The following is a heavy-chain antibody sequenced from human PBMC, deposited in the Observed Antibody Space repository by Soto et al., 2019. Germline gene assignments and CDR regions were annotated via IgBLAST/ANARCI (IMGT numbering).Heavy chain of an antibody. J-gene: IGHJ6*02. D-gene: IGHD2-2*01. CDR2: ISSSSSTI. V-gene: IGHV3-48*02. CDR3: ARKRDCSSTSCWLGDVDYYYYGMDV. CDR1: GFTFSSYS. Sequence: GGSLRLSCAASGFTFSSYSMNWVRQAPGKGLEWVSYISSSSSTIYYADSVKGRFTISRDNAKNSLYLQMNSLRDEDTAVYYCARKRDCSSTSCWLGDVDYYYYGMDVWGQGTTVTVSS.